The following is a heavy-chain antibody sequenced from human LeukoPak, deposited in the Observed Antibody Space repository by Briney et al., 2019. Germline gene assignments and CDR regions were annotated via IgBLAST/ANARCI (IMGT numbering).Heavy chain of an antibody. CDR3: ARDPRVAGTRVDY. Sequence: ASVKVSCKTSGYTFTSYGISWVRQAPGQGLEWMGWISAYNGDTNFAQKVQDRVTMTTDTSTSTAYMELRSLRSDDTAVYFCARDPRVAGTRVDYWGQGTLVTVSS. D-gene: IGHD6-19*01. CDR1: GYTFTSYG. CDR2: ISAYNGDT. J-gene: IGHJ4*02. V-gene: IGHV1-18*01.